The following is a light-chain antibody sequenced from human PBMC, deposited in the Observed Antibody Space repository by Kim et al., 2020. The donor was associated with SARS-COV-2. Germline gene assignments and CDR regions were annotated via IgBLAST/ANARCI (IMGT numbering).Light chain of an antibody. J-gene: IGLJ2*01. V-gene: IGLV3-1*01. CDR3: QAWDSSTVV. CDR1: KLGDKY. Sequence: SYELTQPPSVSVSPGQTASITCSGDKLGDKYACWYQQKPGQSPELVIYQDSKRPSGIPERFSGSNSGNTATLTISGTQAMDEVDYYCQAWDSSTVVFGGGTQLTVL. CDR2: QDS.